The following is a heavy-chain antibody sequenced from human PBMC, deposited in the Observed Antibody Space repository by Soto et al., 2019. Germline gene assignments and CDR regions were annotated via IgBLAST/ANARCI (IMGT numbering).Heavy chain of an antibody. Sequence: PSETLSLTCTVSGGSISSYYWSWIRQPAGKGLEWIGRIYTSGSTNYNPSLRGRVSISVDRSTNVISLNLTSMTPADTAVYFCARGHYYYAMDVWGQGTTVTVSS. CDR1: GGSISSYY. CDR2: IYTSGST. CDR3: ARGHYYYAMDV. J-gene: IGHJ6*02. V-gene: IGHV4-4*07.